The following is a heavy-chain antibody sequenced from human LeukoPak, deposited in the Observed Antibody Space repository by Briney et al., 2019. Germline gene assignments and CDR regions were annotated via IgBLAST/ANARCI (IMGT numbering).Heavy chain of an antibody. D-gene: IGHD2-2*01. CDR3: ARVCVVVVPAAIRSWFDP. CDR1: GGSISSGDYY. J-gene: IGHJ5*02. V-gene: IGHV4-30-4*08. CDR2: IYYSGST. Sequence: PSETLSLTCTVSGGSISSGDYYWSWIRQPPGKGLEWIGYIYYSGSTYYNPSLKSRVTILVDTSKNRFSLKLSSVTAADTAVYYCARVCVVVVPAAIRSWFDPWGQGTLVTVSS.